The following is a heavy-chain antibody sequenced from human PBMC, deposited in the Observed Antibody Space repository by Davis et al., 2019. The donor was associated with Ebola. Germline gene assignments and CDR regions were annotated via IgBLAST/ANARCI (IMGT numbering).Heavy chain of an antibody. CDR1: GFTFSSYE. CDR3: ARVVVVTLGWYFDL. D-gene: IGHD3-22*01. J-gene: IGHJ2*01. CDR2: IKQDGSEK. Sequence: GESLKISCAASGFTFSSYEMNWVRQAPGKGLEWVANIKQDGSEKYYVDSVKGRFTISRDNARNSLYLQMNSLRAEDTAVYYCARVVVVTLGWYFDLWGRGTLVTVSS. V-gene: IGHV3-7*01.